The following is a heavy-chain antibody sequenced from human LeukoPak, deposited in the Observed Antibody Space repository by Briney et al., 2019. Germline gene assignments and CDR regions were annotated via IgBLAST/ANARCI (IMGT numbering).Heavy chain of an antibody. CDR3: ARIHLETYNDYNSSNTCFES. CDR1: GFTFSSYA. CDR2: ISASDGRI. J-gene: IGHJ4*02. Sequence: PGGSLRLSCAASGFTFSSYAMNWVRQAPGKGLEWVSGISASDGRIYYADSVKGRFTISRDNSKSTLYLRMNSLGAEDTAIYYCARIHLETYNDYNSSNTCFESWGQGTLVTVSS. D-gene: IGHD3-22*01. V-gene: IGHV3-23*01.